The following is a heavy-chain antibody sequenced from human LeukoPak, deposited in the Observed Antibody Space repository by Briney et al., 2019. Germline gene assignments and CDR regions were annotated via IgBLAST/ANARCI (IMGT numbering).Heavy chain of an antibody. D-gene: IGHD2-8*01. V-gene: IGHV4-39*07. CDR3: SRENGAFSPFGY. Sequence: SETLSLTCTVSGGSISSSSYSWGWVRQPPGQGLEWIGEISLSGLTNYNPSLKSRVTVSLDKSKNHLSLNLTSVTAADTAVYYCSRENGAFSPFGYWGQGTLVTVPS. J-gene: IGHJ4*02. CDR2: ISLSGLT. CDR1: GGSISSSSYS.